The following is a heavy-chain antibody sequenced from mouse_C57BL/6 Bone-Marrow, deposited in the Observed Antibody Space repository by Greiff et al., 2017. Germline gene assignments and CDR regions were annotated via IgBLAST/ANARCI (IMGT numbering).Heavy chain of an antibody. V-gene: IGHV5-6*01. J-gene: IGHJ4*01. CDR1: GFTFSSYG. Sequence: EVQLVESGGDLVKPGGSLKLSCAASGFTFSSYGMSWVRQTPDKRLEWVATISSGGSYTYYPDSVKGRFTISRDNAKNTLYLQMSSLKSEDTAMYYCARLTGTGDYAMDYWGQGTSVTVSS. D-gene: IGHD4-1*01. CDR2: ISSGGSYT. CDR3: ARLTGTGDYAMDY.